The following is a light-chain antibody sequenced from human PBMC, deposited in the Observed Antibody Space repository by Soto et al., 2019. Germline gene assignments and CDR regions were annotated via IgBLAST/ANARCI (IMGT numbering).Light chain of an antibody. J-gene: IGKJ1*01. CDR2: GAS. CDR3: LQHKSYPRT. CDR1: QSVSSK. V-gene: IGKV3-15*01. Sequence: EIVMTQSPATLSVSPGEGATLSCRASQSVSSKLAWYQQKPGQAPRLLIYGASTRATGIPARFSGSGSGTEFTLTISSLQPEDFATYYCLQHKSYPRTFGQGTKVDIK.